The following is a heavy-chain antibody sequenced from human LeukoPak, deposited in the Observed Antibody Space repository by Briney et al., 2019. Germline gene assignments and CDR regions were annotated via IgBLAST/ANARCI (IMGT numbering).Heavy chain of an antibody. D-gene: IGHD6-19*01. CDR2: ISYDGSNK. CDR1: GFTFSSYA. J-gene: IGHJ4*02. CDR3: AKEKWLGMGYLES. V-gene: IGHV3-30-3*01. Sequence: GGSLRLSCAASGFTFSSYAMHWVRQAPGKGLEWVAVISYDGSNKYYADSVKGRFTISRDNSKNTLYLQMNSLRAEDTAVYYCAKEKWLGMGYLESWGQGTLVTVSS.